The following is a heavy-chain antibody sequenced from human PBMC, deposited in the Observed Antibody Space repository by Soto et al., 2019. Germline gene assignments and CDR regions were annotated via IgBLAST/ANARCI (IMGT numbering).Heavy chain of an antibody. D-gene: IGHD5-12*01. J-gene: IGHJ6*02. Sequence: SETLSLTCTLSGGSISSYYWSWIRQPPAHGQVRLGSVYFSGSTNYNPSLKSRVLISIDTSRNQFSLKLNSVTAADTAVYYCTRDRDIGHRGYGQSNVWGQGKPVTVSS. CDR2: VYFSGST. V-gene: IGHV4-59*01. CDR1: GGSISSYY. CDR3: TRDRDIGHRGYGQSNV.